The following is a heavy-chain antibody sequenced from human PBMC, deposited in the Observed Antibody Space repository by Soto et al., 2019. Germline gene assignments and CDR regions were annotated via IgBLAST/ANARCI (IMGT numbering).Heavy chain of an antibody. CDR1: GFTFSSYA. CDR3: AKDAVAGTEYFQH. CDR2: ISCSGGST. Sequence: GGSLRLSCAASGFTFSSYAMSWVRQAPGKGLEWVSAISCSGGSTYYADSVKGRFTISRDNSKNTLYQQMNSLRAEDTAVYYCAKDAVAGTEYFQHWGQGTLVTVSS. J-gene: IGHJ1*01. D-gene: IGHD6-19*01. V-gene: IGHV3-23*01.